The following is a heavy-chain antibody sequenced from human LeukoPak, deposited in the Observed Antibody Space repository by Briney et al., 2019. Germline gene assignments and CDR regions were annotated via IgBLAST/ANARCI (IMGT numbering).Heavy chain of an antibody. Sequence: GGSLRLSCAASGFTFSSYWMSWVRQAPGKGLEWVANIKQDGSEKYYVDSVKGRFTISRDNAKNSLYLQMNSLRAEDTAVYYCARRTGSSGYYYYDAFDIWGQGTMVTVSS. J-gene: IGHJ3*02. V-gene: IGHV3-7*01. D-gene: IGHD3-22*01. CDR3: ARRTGSSGYYYYDAFDI. CDR1: GFTFSSYW. CDR2: IKQDGSEK.